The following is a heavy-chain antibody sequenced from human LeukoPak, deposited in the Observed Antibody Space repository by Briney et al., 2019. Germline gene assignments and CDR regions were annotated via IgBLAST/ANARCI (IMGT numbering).Heavy chain of an antibody. CDR3: TRGLVATIWVGDY. D-gene: IGHD5-12*01. J-gene: IGHJ4*02. CDR2: ISSGGGST. Sequence: GGSLRLSCAASEFSFSSYAMHWVRQAPGKGLEYVSAISSGGGSTYYANSVKGRFTISRDNSKNTLYLQMGSLRAEDMAVYYCTRGLVATIWVGDYWGQGTLVTVSS. CDR1: EFSFSSYA. V-gene: IGHV3-64*01.